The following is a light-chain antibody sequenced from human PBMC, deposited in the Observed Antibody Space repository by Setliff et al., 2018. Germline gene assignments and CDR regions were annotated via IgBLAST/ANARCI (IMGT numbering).Light chain of an antibody. CDR1: NNDVGYYDF. CDR3: CSYTVTDTYV. V-gene: IGLV2-11*01. J-gene: IGLJ1*01. Sequence: QSVLTQPRSVSGAPGQSVTISCSGTNNDVGYYDFVSWYPQHPHKAPKLIIFGVHTRPSGIPDRFSGSKSGSAASLTISGLQTEDEADYYCCSYTVTDTYVFGTGTKGTVL. CDR2: GVH.